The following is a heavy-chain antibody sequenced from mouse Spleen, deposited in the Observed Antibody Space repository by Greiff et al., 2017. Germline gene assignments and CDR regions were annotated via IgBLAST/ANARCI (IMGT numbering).Heavy chain of an antibody. CDR2: IWGGGST. Sequence: VKLQQSGPGLVAPSQSLSITCTVSGFSLTSYGVDWVRQSPGKGLEWLGVIWGGGSTNYNSALKSRLSISKDNSKSQVFLKMNSLQTDDTAMYYCATSNWAYAMDYWGQGTSVTVSS. V-gene: IGHV2-6*01. CDR1: GFSLTSYG. CDR3: ATSNWAYAMDY. J-gene: IGHJ4*01. D-gene: IGHD4-1*01.